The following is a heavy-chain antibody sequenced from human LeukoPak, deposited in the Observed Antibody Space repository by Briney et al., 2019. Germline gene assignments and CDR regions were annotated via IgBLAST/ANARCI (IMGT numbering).Heavy chain of an antibody. D-gene: IGHD3-22*01. CDR3: AKVDYYDSSSYYRFFDY. J-gene: IGHJ4*02. CDR1: GFTFRNYA. Sequence: GGSLRLSCAASGFTFRNYAMSWVRQAPGKGLEWVSFISGSGGSTYYADSVKGRFTISRDNSKNTLYLQMNSLRAEDTAVYYCAKVDYYDSSSYYRFFDYWGQGTLVTVSS. V-gene: IGHV3-23*01. CDR2: ISGSGGST.